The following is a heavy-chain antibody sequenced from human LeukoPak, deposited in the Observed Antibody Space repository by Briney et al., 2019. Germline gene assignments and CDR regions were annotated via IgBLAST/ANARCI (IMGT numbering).Heavy chain of an antibody. D-gene: IGHD1-26*01. CDR1: GFTFSSYS. CDR3: ASGSGSYRQFDY. CDR2: ISSSSSTI. Sequence: PGGSLRLSCAASGFTFSSYSMNWVRQAPGKGLEWVSYISSSSSTIYYADSVKGRFTISRDNAKNSLCLQMNSLRDEDTAVYYCASGSGSYRQFDYWGQGTLVTVSS. J-gene: IGHJ4*02. V-gene: IGHV3-48*02.